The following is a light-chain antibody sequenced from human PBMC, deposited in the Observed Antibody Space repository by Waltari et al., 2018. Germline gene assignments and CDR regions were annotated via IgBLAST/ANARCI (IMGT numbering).Light chain of an antibody. CDR3: QQRSSWPLT. CDR2: GVS. Sequence: DIVLTQSPATLSLSPGGRATLSCRASQSVRNYLAWYQQKPGQAPRLLLYGVSNRATGIPARFSGSGSGTDFTLTISSLEPEDFAVYYCQQRSSWPLTFGGGTKVEIK. J-gene: IGKJ4*01. CDR1: QSVRNY. V-gene: IGKV3-11*01.